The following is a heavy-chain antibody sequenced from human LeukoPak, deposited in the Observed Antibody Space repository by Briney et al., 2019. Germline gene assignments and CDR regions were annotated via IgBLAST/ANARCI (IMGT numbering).Heavy chain of an antibody. V-gene: IGHV1-2*02. Sequence: ASVKVSCKASGYTFTSYYMHWVRQAPGQGLEWMGWINPNSGGTNYAQKFQGRVTMTRDTSISTAYMELSRLRSDDTDVYYCARVQCSSTSCYDWFDPWGQGTLVTVSS. CDR2: INPNSGGT. J-gene: IGHJ5*02. D-gene: IGHD2-2*01. CDR1: GYTFTSYY. CDR3: ARVQCSSTSCYDWFDP.